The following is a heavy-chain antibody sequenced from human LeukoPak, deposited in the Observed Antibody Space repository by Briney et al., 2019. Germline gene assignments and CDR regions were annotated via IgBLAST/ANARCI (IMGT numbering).Heavy chain of an antibody. Sequence: PSETLSLTCTVSGGSINSYYWSWVRQPPAKGLDLVGYSYYSGSSNYNPSLKSRVPTTVDRPKKKSPLNLTSLTGADMAASYCVRDKGGIVAPPHYYGMDVWGQGMTVTVSS. CDR1: GGSINSYY. J-gene: IGHJ6*02. CDR2: SYYSGSS. V-gene: IGHV4-59*12. D-gene: IGHD5-12*01. CDR3: VRDKGGIVAPPHYYGMDV.